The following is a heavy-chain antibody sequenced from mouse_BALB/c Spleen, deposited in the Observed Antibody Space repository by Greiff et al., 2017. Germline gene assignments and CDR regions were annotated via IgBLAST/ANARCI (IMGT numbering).Heavy chain of an antibody. V-gene: IGHV5-6-5*01. CDR2: ISSGGST. CDR1: GFTFSSYA. J-gene: IGHJ2*01. CDR3: ARGPMITPFDY. D-gene: IGHD2-4*01. Sequence: DVKLQESGGGLVKPGGSLKLSCAASGFTFSSYAMSWVRQTPEKRLEWVASISSGGSTYYPDSVKGRFTISRDNARNILYLQMSSLRSEDTAMYYCARGPMITPFDYWGQGTTLTVSS.